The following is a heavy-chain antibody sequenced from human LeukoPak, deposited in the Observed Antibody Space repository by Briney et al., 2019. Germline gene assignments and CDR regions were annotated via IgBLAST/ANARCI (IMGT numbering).Heavy chain of an antibody. Sequence: PGGSLRLSCAASGFTLSRHCKTGVRQGPGKGLQWVANIMHDGSEKNYVDSVKGRFTISRDNAKNSLYLQMDSLRAEDTAVYYCATPLDYYDRSDSHQGGDWGQGTLVTVSS. CDR3: ATPLDYYDRSDSHQGGD. V-gene: IGHV3-7*03. J-gene: IGHJ4*02. CDR2: IMHDGSEK. D-gene: IGHD3-22*01. CDR1: GFTLSRHC.